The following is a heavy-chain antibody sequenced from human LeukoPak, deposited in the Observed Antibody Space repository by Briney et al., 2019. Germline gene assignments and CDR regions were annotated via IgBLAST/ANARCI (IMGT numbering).Heavy chain of an antibody. CDR2: ISPSGGST. Sequence: ASLKVSCKASGYTFTSYYMHWVRQAPGQGLEWIGIISPSGGSTSYAQKFQGRVTMTRDTSTSTVYMELSSLRSEDTAVYYCARDLLVVVASGLDYWGQGTLVTVSS. CDR3: ARDLLVVVASGLDY. D-gene: IGHD3-22*01. J-gene: IGHJ4*02. V-gene: IGHV1-46*01. CDR1: GYTFTSYY.